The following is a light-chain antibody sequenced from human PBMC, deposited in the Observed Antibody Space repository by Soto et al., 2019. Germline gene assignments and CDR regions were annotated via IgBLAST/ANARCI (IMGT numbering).Light chain of an antibody. J-gene: IGLJ1*01. CDR3: SSYTSSATLV. V-gene: IGLV2-14*01. CDR2: EVS. Sequence: QSAPTQPASVSGSPGQSITISCTGESSDVGGYHYVSWYQQHPGKAPKVIIFEVSNRPSGVSSRFSGSRSGNTASLTISGLQAEDEADYYCSSYTSSATLVFGTGTKLTVL. CDR1: SSDVGGYHY.